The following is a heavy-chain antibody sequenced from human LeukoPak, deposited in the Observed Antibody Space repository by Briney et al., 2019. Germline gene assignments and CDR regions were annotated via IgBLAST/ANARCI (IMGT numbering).Heavy chain of an antibody. CDR2: ISYDGSNK. J-gene: IGHJ4*02. V-gene: IGHV3-30*04. D-gene: IGHD3-10*01. CDR3: ARDRVVLWFGELFDY. CDR1: GFTFSSYA. Sequence: GGSLRLSCAASGFTFSSYAMHWVRQAPGKGLEWVAVISYDGSNKYYADSVKGRFTISRDNSTDTLNLQMNSWRAEATDVYYCARDRVVLWFGELFDYWGQGTLVTVSS.